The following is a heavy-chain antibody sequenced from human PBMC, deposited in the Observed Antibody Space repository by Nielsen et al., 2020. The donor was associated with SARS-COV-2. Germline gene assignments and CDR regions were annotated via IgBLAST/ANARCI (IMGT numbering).Heavy chain of an antibody. D-gene: IGHD6-13*01. J-gene: IGHJ4*02. CDR2: IRSTDER. CDR1: GFIFSNFA. Sequence: GGSLRLSCAASGFIFSNFAMTWVRQAPGKGLEWVSIIRSTDERAYADSVKGRFTISRDFSKSTLYLQMNSLRVEDTAIYYCTKGAQLGDYWGQGTLVTVSS. CDR3: TKGAQLGDY. V-gene: IGHV3-23*01.